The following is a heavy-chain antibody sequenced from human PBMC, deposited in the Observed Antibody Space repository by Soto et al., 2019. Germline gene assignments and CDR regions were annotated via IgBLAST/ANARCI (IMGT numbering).Heavy chain of an antibody. D-gene: IGHD3-22*01. J-gene: IGHJ6*02. V-gene: IGHV3-74*01. CDR3: ARAIGYYGMDV. CDR2: INSDGSST. CDR1: GFSFSNCW. Sequence: EVQLVESGGGLVQPGGSLRLSCAASGFSFSNCWMHWVRQAPGMGLVWVSHINSDGSSTTYADSVKGRFTISRDNAKNTLYLQMHSLRAEDTAVYYCARAIGYYGMDVWGQGTTVTVSS.